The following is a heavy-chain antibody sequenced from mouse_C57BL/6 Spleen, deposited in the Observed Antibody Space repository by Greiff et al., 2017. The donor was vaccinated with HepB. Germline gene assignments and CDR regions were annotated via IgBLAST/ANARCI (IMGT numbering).Heavy chain of an antibody. CDR1: GYAFSSYW. J-gene: IGHJ2*01. Sequence: QVQLKESGAELVKPGASVKISCKASGYAFSSYWMNWVKQRPGKGLEWIGQIYPGDGDTNYNGKFKGKATLTADKSSSTAYMQLSSLTSEDSAVYFCARGGDYYGSSYYFDYWGQGTTLTVSS. D-gene: IGHD1-1*01. V-gene: IGHV1-80*01. CDR3: ARGGDYYGSSYYFDY. CDR2: IYPGDGDT.